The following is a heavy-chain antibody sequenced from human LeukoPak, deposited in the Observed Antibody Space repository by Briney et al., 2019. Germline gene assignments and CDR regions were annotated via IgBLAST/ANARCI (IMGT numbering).Heavy chain of an antibody. CDR1: GGSISSSSYY. CDR2: IYYSGST. V-gene: IGHV4-39*01. D-gene: IGHD1-1*01. Sequence: SETLSLTCTVSGGSISSSSYYWGWIRRPPGKGLEWIGSIYYSGSTYYNPSLKSRVTISVDTSKNQFSLKLSSVTAADTAVYYCARRGNWNYFDYWGQGTLVTVSS. CDR3: ARRGNWNYFDY. J-gene: IGHJ4*02.